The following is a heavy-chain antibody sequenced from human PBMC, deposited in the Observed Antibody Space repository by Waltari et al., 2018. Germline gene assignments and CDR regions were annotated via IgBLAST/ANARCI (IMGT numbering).Heavy chain of an antibody. Sequence: QVQLVQSGAEVKKPGASVKVSCKASGYTFTSYDINWVRQATGQGLEWMGWMNPNSVKTGYAEKFQCRVPMTRNTSISTAYMELSSLRSEDTAVYYCARAEKDYVWGSDRQNWFDPWGQGTQVTVSS. V-gene: IGHV1-8*01. J-gene: IGHJ5*02. CDR3: ARAEKDYVWGSDRQNWFDP. D-gene: IGHD3-16*02. CDR2: MNPNSVKT. CDR1: GYTFTSYD.